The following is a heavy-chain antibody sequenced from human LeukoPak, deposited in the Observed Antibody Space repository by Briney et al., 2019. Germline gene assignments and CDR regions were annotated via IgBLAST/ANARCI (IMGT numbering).Heavy chain of an antibody. CDR3: AREALIEDFYYYMDV. V-gene: IGHV4-4*07. J-gene: IGHJ6*03. CDR2: IFIDGST. CDR1: GVSISSYY. Sequence: PSETLSLTCTVSGVSISSYYWSWVRQPAGKGLEWIGRIFIDGSTNYNPSLKSRLTMSVDTSKNQFSLKLSSVTAADMAVYFCAREALIEDFYYYMDVWGKGTTVTVSS. D-gene: IGHD2/OR15-2a*01.